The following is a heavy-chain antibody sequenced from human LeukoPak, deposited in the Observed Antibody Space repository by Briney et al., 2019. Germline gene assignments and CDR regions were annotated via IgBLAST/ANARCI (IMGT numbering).Heavy chain of an antibody. CDR1: GFTFSSYA. D-gene: IGHD3-10*01. CDR2: ISGSGGNT. Sequence: GGSLRLSCAASGFTFSSYAMSWVRQAPGKGLEWVSGISGSGGNTYYADSVKGRFTISRDNSNNTLYLQMNSLRAEDTAVYYCARHSRGRRYVFDYWGQGTLVTVSS. CDR3: ARHSRGRRYVFDY. J-gene: IGHJ4*02. V-gene: IGHV3-23*01.